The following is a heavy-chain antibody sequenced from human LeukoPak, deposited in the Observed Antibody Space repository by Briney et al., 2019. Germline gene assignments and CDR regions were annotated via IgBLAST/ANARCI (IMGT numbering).Heavy chain of an antibody. D-gene: IGHD2-15*01. CDR1: EYSFATYW. J-gene: IGHJ4*02. CDR3: ASEYCSGGNCYFDY. V-gene: IGHV5-51*01. CDR2: IFPGDSDT. Sequence: GESLKISCKGSEYSFATYWIGWVRQMPGQGLEWMGIIFPGDSDTRYSPSLQGQVTISADKSISTAYLQWSNLKASDTAIYYCASEYCSGGNCYFDYWGQGTLVTVSS.